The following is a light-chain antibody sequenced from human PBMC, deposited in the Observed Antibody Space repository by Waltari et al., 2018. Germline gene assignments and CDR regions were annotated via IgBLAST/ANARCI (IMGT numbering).Light chain of an antibody. V-gene: IGKV1-9*01. CDR1: QDISSH. CDR3: LQLYSYPLT. CDR2: AAS. J-gene: IGKJ4*01. Sequence: IQLTQSPSSLSASVGDRVTITCRASQDISSHLAWYQQIPGKAPKLLIYAASTLQSGVPSRFGGSGSGTDFTLTINSLQPEDFATFYCLQLYSYPLTVGGGTKVEIK.